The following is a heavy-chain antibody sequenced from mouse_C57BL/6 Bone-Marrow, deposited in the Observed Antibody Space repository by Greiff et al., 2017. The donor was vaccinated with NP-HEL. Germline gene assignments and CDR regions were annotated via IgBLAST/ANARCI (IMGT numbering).Heavy chain of an antibody. CDR3: AREGTYYGSSAFDY. CDR2: IDPSDSYT. CDR1: GYTFTSYW. V-gene: IGHV1-50*01. D-gene: IGHD1-1*01. J-gene: IGHJ2*01. Sequence: QVQLQQPGAELVKPGASVKLSCKASGYTFTSYWMQWVKQRPGQGLEWIGEIDPSDSYTNYNQKFKGKATLTVDTSSSTAYMQLSSLTSEDSAVYYCAREGTYYGSSAFDYWGQGTTLTVSS.